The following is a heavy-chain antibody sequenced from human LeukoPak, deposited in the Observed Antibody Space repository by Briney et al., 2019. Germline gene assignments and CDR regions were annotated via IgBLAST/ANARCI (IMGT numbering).Heavy chain of an antibody. CDR2: IYPGDSDT. V-gene: IGHV5-51*01. J-gene: IGHJ3*02. D-gene: IGHD6-6*01. Sequence: GASLKISCRGSGYSFTSYWIGWVRQMPGKGLEWMGIIYPGDSDTRYSPSFQGQVTISADKSISTAYLQWSSLTASDTAMYYCARPRGETSSSALDAFDIRGQGTMVTVSS. CDR3: ARPRGETSSSALDAFDI. CDR1: GYSFTSYW.